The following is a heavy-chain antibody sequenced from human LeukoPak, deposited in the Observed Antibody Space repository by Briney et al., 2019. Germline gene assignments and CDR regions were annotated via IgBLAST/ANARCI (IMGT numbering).Heavy chain of an antibody. CDR3: ARDPGYCDNTSCYAANFDY. D-gene: IGHD2-2*01. J-gene: IGHJ4*02. Sequence: GGALRLSCAASGFTFSSYDMTWVRQAPGRGLEWVSVIYSGGNTYYADSVKGRFTISRDNSKNTLYLQMNSLRAEDTAVYYCARDPGYCDNTSCYAANFDYWGQGTLVTVSS. CDR2: IYSGGNT. CDR1: GFTFSSYD. V-gene: IGHV3-66*01.